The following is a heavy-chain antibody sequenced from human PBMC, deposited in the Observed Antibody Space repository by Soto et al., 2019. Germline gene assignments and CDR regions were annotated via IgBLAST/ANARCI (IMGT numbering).Heavy chain of an antibody. D-gene: IGHD6-19*01. CDR1: GFTFNNYA. V-gene: IGHV3-23*01. CDR2: VLQTGGGT. J-gene: IGHJ4*02. CDR3: AKQVGSKAVAGPSDDY. Sequence: GGSLRLSCAASGFTFNNYAMTWVRQAPGKGPEWVSTVLQTGGGTFYADSVRGRFIISRDNSKNTLYLQMNSLRAEDTAVYYCAKQVGSKAVAGPSDDYWGQGTLVTVSS.